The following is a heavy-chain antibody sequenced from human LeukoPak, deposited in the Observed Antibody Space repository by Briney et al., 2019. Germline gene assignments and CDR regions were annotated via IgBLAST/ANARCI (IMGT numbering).Heavy chain of an antibody. D-gene: IGHD6-13*01. CDR2: IIPIFGTA. CDR3: ARRIAAAGTGWFDP. CDR1: GGTFSSYA. V-gene: IGHV1-69*01. J-gene: IGHJ5*02. Sequence: SVSPSCKASGGTFSSYAISWVRPAPGQGLEWMGGIIPIFGTANYAQKFQAPVTITADESTSTAYMELSSLRSEDTAAYYCARRIAAAGTGWFDPWG.